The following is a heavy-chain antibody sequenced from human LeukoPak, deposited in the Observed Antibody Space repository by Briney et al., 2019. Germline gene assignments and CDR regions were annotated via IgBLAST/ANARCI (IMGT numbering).Heavy chain of an antibody. CDR2: ISAYNGNT. Sequence: ASVKVSCKASGYTFTSYGISWVRQAPGQGLEWMGWISAYNGNTNYAQKFQGRVTITRDTSTTTVYMELSSLRSDDTAVFYCARRHKHYYQIDYWGQGTLVTVSS. J-gene: IGHJ4*02. V-gene: IGHV1-18*01. CDR1: GYTFTSYG. CDR3: ARRHKHYYQIDY. D-gene: IGHD1-26*01.